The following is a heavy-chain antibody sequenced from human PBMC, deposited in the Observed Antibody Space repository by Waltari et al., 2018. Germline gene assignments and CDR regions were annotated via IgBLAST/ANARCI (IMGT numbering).Heavy chain of an antibody. CDR2: IYSGCST. D-gene: IGHD6-13*01. V-gene: IGHV3-53*01. J-gene: IGHJ4*02. CDR1: GFTVSSNY. CDR3: ARDSSRSY. Sequence: EVQLVESGGGLIQPGGSLRLSCAASGFTVSSNYMSWVRQAPGKGLEWASGIYSGCSTYYADSVKGRVTISRDNSKNTLYLQMNSLRAEDTAVYYCARDSSRSYWGQGTLVTVSS.